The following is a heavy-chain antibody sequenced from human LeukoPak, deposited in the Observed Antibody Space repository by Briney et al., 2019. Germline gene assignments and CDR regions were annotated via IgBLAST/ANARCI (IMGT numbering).Heavy chain of an antibody. D-gene: IGHD6-19*01. V-gene: IGHV1-69*06. CDR1: GGTFISYA. J-gene: IGHJ4*02. CDR2: IIPIFGTA. CDR3: ASTPQWLVPQNFDY. Sequence: SVKVSCKASGGTFISYAISWVRQAPGQGLEWMGGIIPIFGTANYAQKFQGRVTITADKSTSTAYMELSSLRSEDTAVYYCASTPQWLVPQNFDYWGQGTLVTVSS.